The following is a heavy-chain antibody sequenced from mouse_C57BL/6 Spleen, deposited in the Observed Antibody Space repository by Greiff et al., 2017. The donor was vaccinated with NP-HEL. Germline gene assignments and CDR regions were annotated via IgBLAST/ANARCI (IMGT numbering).Heavy chain of an antibody. CDR2: IWTGGGT. V-gene: IGHV2-9-1*01. CDR3: AREGGTSYAMDY. Sequence: QVQLKESGPGLVAPSQRLSITCTVSGFSLTSYAISWVRQPPGKGLAWLGVIWTGGGTTSNSALKSRLSISKDNSKSQVFLKMNSLQTDDTARYYCAREGGTSYAMDYWGQGTAVTVSS. D-gene: IGHD3-3*01. J-gene: IGHJ4*01. CDR1: GFSLTSYA.